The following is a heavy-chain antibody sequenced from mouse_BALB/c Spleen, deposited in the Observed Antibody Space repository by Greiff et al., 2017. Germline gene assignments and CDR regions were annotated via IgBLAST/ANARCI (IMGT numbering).Heavy chain of an antibody. V-gene: IGHV5-17*02. CDR3: ARFVGAY. CDR1: GFTFSSFG. J-gene: IGHJ3*01. CDR2: ISSGSSTI. Sequence: EVKLMESGGGLVQPGGSRKLSCAASGFTFSSFGMHWVRQAPEKGLEWVAYISSGSSTIYYADTVKGRFTISRDNPKNTLFLQMTSLRSEDTAMYYCARFVGAYWGQGTLVTDSA.